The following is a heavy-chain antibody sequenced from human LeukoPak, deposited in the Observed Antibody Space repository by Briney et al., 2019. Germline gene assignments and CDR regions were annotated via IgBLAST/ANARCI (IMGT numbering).Heavy chain of an antibody. V-gene: IGHV1-18*01. J-gene: IGHJ4*02. D-gene: IGHD2-2*01. Sequence: ASVKVSCKASGYTFTSYGISWLRQAPGQGLEWMGWISAYNGNTNYAHKLQGRVTMTTETSTTTANMELMSLRSDDTAVYYCARVGSQLPTRETDYWGQGTLVTVSS. CDR1: GYTFTSYG. CDR2: ISAYNGNT. CDR3: ARVGSQLPTRETDY.